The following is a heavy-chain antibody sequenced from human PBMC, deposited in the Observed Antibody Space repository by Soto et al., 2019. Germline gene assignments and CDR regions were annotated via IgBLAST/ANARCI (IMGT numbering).Heavy chain of an antibody. Sequence: ASVKVSCKASGYSFTDYHIHWVRQAPGQGLEWLGRINPKSGGTSTAQKFQGWVTLTRDRSISTVYMELTRLRSDDTAVYFCARGHSTDCSNGVCSFFYNHEMDVWGQGTTVTVSS. J-gene: IGHJ6*02. D-gene: IGHD2-8*01. V-gene: IGHV1-2*04. CDR1: GYSFTDYH. CDR2: INPKSGGT. CDR3: ARGHSTDCSNGVCSFFYNHEMDV.